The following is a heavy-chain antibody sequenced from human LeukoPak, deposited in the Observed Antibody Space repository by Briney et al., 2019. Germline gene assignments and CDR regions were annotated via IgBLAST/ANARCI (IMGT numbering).Heavy chain of an antibody. V-gene: IGHV3-23*01. CDR3: AKGAEIDH. CDR2: MTGPADTT. Sequence: GGSLRLSCAASGFTFNNFAMSWVRQAPGKGPEWLSAMTGPADTTYYAESVKGRFTISRDYSKSMVYLQMTSLRFEDTAIYYCAKGAEIDHRGQGTLVTVSS. J-gene: IGHJ4*02. CDR1: GFTFNNFA.